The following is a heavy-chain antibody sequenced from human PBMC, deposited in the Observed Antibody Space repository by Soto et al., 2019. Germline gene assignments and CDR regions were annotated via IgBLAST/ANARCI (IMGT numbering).Heavy chain of an antibody. CDR1: GFTFSNYD. CDR3: EKDRGITMVVVTVLLAY. D-gene: IGHD3-22*01. V-gene: IGHV3-23*01. CDR2: ITGTGGST. J-gene: IGHJ4*02. Sequence: EVQLLESGGGLVQPWGSLRLSCAASGFTFSNYDMSWVHQAPGKGLEWVSGITGTGGSTYYGDSVKGRFTISRDNSKNTLYLQMNSLRAEDTSVYYCEKDRGITMVVVTVLLAYWRQGTLVTVSS.